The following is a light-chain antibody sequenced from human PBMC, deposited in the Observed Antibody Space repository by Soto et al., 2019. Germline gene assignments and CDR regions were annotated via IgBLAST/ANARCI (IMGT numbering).Light chain of an antibody. CDR1: SNDVGTYNL. V-gene: IGLV2-23*01. J-gene: IGLJ1*01. Sequence: QSVLTQPASVSGSPGQSITISCTGTSNDVGTYNLVSWYQQRPGKGPTLVIFENDQRPSGVSFRFSGSKSGNTASLTISGLQAEDEADYYCCSYAGGSTYVFGTGTKLTVL. CDR3: CSYAGGSTYV. CDR2: END.